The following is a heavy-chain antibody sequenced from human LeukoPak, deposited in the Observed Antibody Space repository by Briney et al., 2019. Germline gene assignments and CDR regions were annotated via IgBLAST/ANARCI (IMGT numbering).Heavy chain of an antibody. V-gene: IGHV3-66*01. J-gene: IGHJ4*02. CDR1: GFTVSSNY. D-gene: IGHD2-15*01. Sequence: GGSLRLSCAASGFTVSSNYMSWVRQAPGKGLEWVSVIHSGGSTYYADSVEGRFTISRDNSKNTLYLQMNSLRAEDTAVYYCARDRDCSGGSCYGYWGQGTLVTVSS. CDR3: ARDRDCSGGSCYGY. CDR2: IHSGGST.